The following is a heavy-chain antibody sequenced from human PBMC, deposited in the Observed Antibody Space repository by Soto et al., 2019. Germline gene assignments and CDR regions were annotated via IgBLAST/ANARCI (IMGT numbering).Heavy chain of an antibody. CDR1: GRPFSTYY. CDR2: INHSGST. V-gene: IGHV4-34*01. Sequence: SETLSLTCAVYGRPFSTYYWSWIRQPPGKGLEWIGEINHSGSTNYSPPLKSRVTMSVDTSKNQFSLKVTSVTAADTAVYYCARDPRSAYYHDHWGQGTLVTVSS. CDR3: ARDPRSAYYHDH. J-gene: IGHJ4*02. D-gene: IGHD3-3*01.